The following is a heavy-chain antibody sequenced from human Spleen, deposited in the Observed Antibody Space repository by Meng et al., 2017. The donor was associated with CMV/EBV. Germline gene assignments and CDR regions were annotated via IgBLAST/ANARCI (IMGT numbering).Heavy chain of an antibody. CDR1: GFTFSDYY. J-gene: IGHJ3*02. V-gene: IGHV3-11*04. D-gene: IGHD3-22*01. CDR3: ARALILGASDAFDI. CDR2: ISSSGSTI. Sequence: GESLKISCVASGFTFSDYYMSWIRQAPGKGLEWVSYISSSGSTIYYADSVKGRFTISRDNAKNSLYLQMNSLRAEDTAVYYCARALILGASDAFDIWGQGTMVTVSS.